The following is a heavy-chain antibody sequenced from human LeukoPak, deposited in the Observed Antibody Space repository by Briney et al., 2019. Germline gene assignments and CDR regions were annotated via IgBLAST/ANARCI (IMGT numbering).Heavy chain of an antibody. CDR1: GGSFSGYY. J-gene: IGHJ4*02. CDR2: INHSGST. D-gene: IGHD5-12*01. Sequence: SETLSLTCAVYGGSFSGYYWSWIRQPPGKGLEWIGEINHSGSTNYNPSPKSRVTISVDTSKNQFSLKLSSVTAADTAVYYCARVGYSGYDKNYWGQGTLVTVSS. CDR3: ARVGYSGYDKNY. V-gene: IGHV4-34*01.